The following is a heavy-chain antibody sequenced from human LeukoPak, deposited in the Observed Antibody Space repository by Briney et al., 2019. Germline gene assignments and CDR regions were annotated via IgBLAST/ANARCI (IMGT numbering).Heavy chain of an antibody. CDR2: IKQDGGTK. D-gene: IGHD6-6*01. J-gene: IGHJ4*02. CDR3: ARIGYASSSLDF. CDR1: GFTFSNYW. V-gene: IGHV3-7*05. Sequence: GGSLRLSCTASGFTFSNYWMSWVRQAPGEGLEWVANIKQDGGTKYYLDSVKGRFTISRDNPKNSLYLQVDSLRGDVTAVYFCARIGYASSSLDFWGQGALVTVSS.